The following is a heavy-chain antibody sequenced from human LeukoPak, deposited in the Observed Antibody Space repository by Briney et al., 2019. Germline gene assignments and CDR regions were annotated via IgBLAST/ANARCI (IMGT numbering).Heavy chain of an antibody. J-gene: IGHJ5*02. D-gene: IGHD3-22*01. Sequence: AGGSLRLSCAASGFTFINYAMAWVRQTPGKGLEWVSAITDNGVNTYHADSVKGRFTISRDNSKNTLYVQMNSLRAEDTAIYYCVKGLEDRHDSSGYYSNWFDPWGQGTLVTVSS. CDR2: ITDNGVNT. CDR3: VKGLEDRHDSSGYYSNWFDP. V-gene: IGHV3-23*01. CDR1: GFTFINYA.